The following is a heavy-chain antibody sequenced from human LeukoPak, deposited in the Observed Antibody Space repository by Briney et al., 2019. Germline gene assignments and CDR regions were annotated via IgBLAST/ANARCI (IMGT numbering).Heavy chain of an antibody. J-gene: IGHJ4*02. CDR3: AKEAATSQIDY. D-gene: IGHD6-25*01. V-gene: IGHV3-30*18. CDR2: VSHDGHTK. CDR1: GFTFSGYG. Sequence: PGGSLRLSCAASGFTFSGYGMHWVRQVPVKGLQWLAVVSHDGHTKYYEDSVKGRFTISRDNFKNTVSLQMNSLRADDTAVYFCAKEAATSQIDYWDQGTLVTVSS.